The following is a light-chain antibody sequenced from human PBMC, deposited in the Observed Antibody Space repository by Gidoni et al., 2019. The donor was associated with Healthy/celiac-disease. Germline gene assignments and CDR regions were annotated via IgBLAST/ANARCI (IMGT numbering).Light chain of an antibody. CDR1: QSISSY. J-gene: IGKJ1*01. V-gene: IGKV1-39*01. Sequence: IQMTQSPSSLSASVGDRVTITCRASQSISSYLKWYQQKPGKAPKLLIYAAASVQSGVPSRFSGSGSGTEVTLTISSLQQEEFATYYCQQSYSTPPWTFXXXTKVEIK. CDR3: QQSYSTPPWT. CDR2: AAA.